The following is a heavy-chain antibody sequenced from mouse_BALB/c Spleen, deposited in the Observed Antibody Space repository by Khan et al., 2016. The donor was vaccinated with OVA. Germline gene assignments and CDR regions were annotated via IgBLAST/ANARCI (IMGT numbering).Heavy chain of an antibody. D-gene: IGHD1-1*01. CDR3: ARKNGNDFDY. V-gene: IGHV1-20*02. CDR1: GYSFTGYF. Sequence: VQLQQPGPELVKPGASVKISCKASGYSFTGYFMNWVMQSHGKSLEWIGRINPHIGETFYNQKFKGKATLTVDESSSTAHMELRSLASEDSAVYYCARKNGNDFDYWGQGTTLTVSS. J-gene: IGHJ2*01. CDR2: INPHIGET.